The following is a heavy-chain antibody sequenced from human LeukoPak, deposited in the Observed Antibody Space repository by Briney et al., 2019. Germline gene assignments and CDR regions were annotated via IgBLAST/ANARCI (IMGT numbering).Heavy chain of an antibody. D-gene: IGHD3-16*02. CDR1: GGSFSGYY. CDR2: INHSGST. CDR3: ARAYSAYDYVWGSYRLYGYYFDY. Sequence: SETLSLTCAVYGGSFSGYYWSWIRQPPGKGLEWIGEINHSGSTNYNPSLKSRVTISVDTSKNQFSLKLSSVTAADTAVYYCARAYSAYDYVWGSYRLYGYYFDYWGQGTLVTVSS. V-gene: IGHV4-34*01. J-gene: IGHJ4*02.